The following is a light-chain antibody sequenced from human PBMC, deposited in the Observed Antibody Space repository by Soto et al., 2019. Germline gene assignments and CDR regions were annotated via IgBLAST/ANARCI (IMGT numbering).Light chain of an antibody. Sequence: QSVLTQPPSASETPGQRVTIYCSGSSSSVGFDYVDWYQHVPGAAPKLLIYRNNLRPPGVPDRFSGSKSGTSASLAISGLRTEDEADYYCAAWDDSLMGVFGGGTKLTVL. CDR1: SSSVGFDY. J-gene: IGLJ3*02. CDR3: AAWDDSLMGV. V-gene: IGLV1-47*01. CDR2: RNN.